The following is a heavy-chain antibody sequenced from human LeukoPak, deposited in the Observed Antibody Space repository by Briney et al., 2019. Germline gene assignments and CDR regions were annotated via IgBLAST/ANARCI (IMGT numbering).Heavy chain of an antibody. Sequence: KTGGSLRLSCAASGFTFSTYSVNWVRQAPGKGLEWVSSISRSNSYIYYADSVKGRFTISRDNAKNSLYLQMNSLRAEDTAVYYCARDRREEYDYVWGSYMGIVGAFDIWGQGTMVTVSS. CDR1: GFTFSTYS. CDR3: ARDRREEYDYVWGSYMGIVGAFDI. J-gene: IGHJ3*02. V-gene: IGHV3-21*01. D-gene: IGHD3-16*01. CDR2: ISRSNSYI.